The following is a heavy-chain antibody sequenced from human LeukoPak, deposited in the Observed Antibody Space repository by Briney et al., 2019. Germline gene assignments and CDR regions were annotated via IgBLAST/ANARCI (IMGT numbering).Heavy chain of an antibody. CDR1: GFSFSSYA. J-gene: IGHJ4*02. Sequence: GGSLRLSCAASGFSFSSYAMSWVRQAPGKGLEWVSLISADGGSTFSADSVKGRFSISRDNSKNSLYLRMNSLRSEDTAMYYCAKESGKFDYWGQGTLVAVSS. CDR2: ISADGGST. CDR3: AKESGKFDY. V-gene: IGHV3-43*02.